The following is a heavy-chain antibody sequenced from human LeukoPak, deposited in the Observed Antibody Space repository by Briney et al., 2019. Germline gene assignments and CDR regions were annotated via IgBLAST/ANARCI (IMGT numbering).Heavy chain of an antibody. CDR1: GFTFDDYG. D-gene: IGHD3-22*01. V-gene: IGHV3-23*01. CDR3: VKRRYDSSGYFDY. CDR2: ISGSGGST. Sequence: GGSLRLSCAASGFTFDDYGMSWVRQAPGKGLEWVSVISGSGGSTYYADSVKGRFTISRDNSQNTLYLQMNSLRAEDTAVYYCVKRRYDSSGYFDYWGQGTLVTVSS. J-gene: IGHJ4*02.